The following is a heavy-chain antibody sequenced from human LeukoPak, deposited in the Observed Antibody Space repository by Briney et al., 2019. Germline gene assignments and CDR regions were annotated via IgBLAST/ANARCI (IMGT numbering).Heavy chain of an antibody. J-gene: IGHJ4*02. CDR3: ARGRGTVNYYFDY. Sequence: ASVKVSCKASGYTFTGYYMHWVRQAPGQGLEWMGWINPNSGGTNYAQKFQGWVTMTRDTSISAAYMELSRLRSDDTAVYYCARGRGTVNYYFDYWGQGTLVTVSS. CDR1: GYTFTGYY. D-gene: IGHD3-10*01. CDR2: INPNSGGT. V-gene: IGHV1-2*04.